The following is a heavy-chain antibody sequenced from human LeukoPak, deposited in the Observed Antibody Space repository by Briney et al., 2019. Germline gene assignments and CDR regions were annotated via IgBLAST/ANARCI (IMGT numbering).Heavy chain of an antibody. V-gene: IGHV3-48*03. J-gene: IGHJ6*04. CDR2: ISSSGSTI. Sequence: GGSLRLSCAASGFTFSSYEMNWVRQAPGKGLEWVSYISSSGSTIYYADSVKGRFTISRDNAKNSLYLQMNSLRAEDTAVYYCARDDYGDYAGLMDVWGKGTTVTISS. D-gene: IGHD4-17*01. CDR3: ARDDYGDYAGLMDV. CDR1: GFTFSSYE.